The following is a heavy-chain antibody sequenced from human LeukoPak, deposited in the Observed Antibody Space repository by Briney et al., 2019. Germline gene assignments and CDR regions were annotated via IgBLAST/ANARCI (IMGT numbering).Heavy chain of an antibody. Sequence: ASVKVSCKASGYTFTGYYMHWVRQAPGQGLEWMGRINPNSGGTNYAQKLQGRVTMTTDTSTSTAYMELRSLRSDDTAVYYCARGDGYCSGGSCMFFDYWGQGTLVTVSS. CDR2: INPNSGGT. CDR1: GYTFTGYY. V-gene: IGHV1-2*06. J-gene: IGHJ4*02. CDR3: ARGDGYCSGGSCMFFDY. D-gene: IGHD2-15*01.